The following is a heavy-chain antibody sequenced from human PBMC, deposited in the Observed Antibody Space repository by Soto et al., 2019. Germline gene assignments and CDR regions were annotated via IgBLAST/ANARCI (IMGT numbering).Heavy chain of an antibody. CDR2: IIPIFGTA. V-gene: IGHV1-69*13. Sequence: SVKVSCKASGGTFSSYAISWVRQAPGQGLEWMGGIIPIFGTANYAQKFQGRVTITADESTSTAYMELSSLRSEDTAVYYCARLYCSSTSCPIQEQQLTPRDYWGQGTLVTVSS. CDR3: ARLYCSSTSCPIQEQQLTPRDY. D-gene: IGHD2-2*01. CDR1: GGTFSSYA. J-gene: IGHJ4*02.